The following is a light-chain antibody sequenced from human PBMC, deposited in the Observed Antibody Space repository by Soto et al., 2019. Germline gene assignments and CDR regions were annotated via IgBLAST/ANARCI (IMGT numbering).Light chain of an antibody. CDR1: QSIGTY. J-gene: IGKJ4*01. CDR2: AAS. CDR3: QQSYSTLLA. Sequence: DIQMTQSPSSLFVPVGDSVTITCRAGQSIGTYLYWYQKRPGKAPKLLIYAASSLQSGFPARFSGSGSGTDFTLTVSSLQPEDCATYYCQQSYSTLLAFGGGTKVDIK. V-gene: IGKV1-39*01.